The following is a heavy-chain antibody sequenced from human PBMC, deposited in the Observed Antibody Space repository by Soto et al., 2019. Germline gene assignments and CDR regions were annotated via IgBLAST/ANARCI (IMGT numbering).Heavy chain of an antibody. CDR2: IYHSGST. CDR3: ARGPPIVVVPAAPWDY. J-gene: IGHJ4*02. V-gene: IGHV4-38-2*01. Sequence: PSETLSLTCAVSGYSISSGYYWGWIRQPPGKGLEWIGSIYHSGSTYYNPSLKSRVTISVDTSKNQFSLKLSSVTAADTAVYYCARGPPIVVVPAAPWDYWGQGTLVTVSS. CDR1: GYSISSGYY. D-gene: IGHD2-2*01.